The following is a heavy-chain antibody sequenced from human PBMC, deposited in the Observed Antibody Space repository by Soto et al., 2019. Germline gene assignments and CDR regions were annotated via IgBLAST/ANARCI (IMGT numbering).Heavy chain of an antibody. V-gene: IGHV3-23*01. J-gene: IGHJ6*02. Sequence: GGSLRLSCALSGFTFSSYPMSWFRQAPGKGLEWVSAISGSGGSTYYADSVKGRFTISRGNSKNTLYLQMNSLRAEDTAVYYCARVLRIAAAGCYGMDVWGQGT. CDR1: GFTFSSYP. CDR3: ARVLRIAAAGCYGMDV. D-gene: IGHD6-13*01. CDR2: ISGSGGST.